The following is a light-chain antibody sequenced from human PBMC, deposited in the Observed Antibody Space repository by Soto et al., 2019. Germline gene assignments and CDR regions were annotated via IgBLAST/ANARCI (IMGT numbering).Light chain of an antibody. V-gene: IGKV3-11*01. J-gene: IGKJ5*01. CDR3: QQYYDWTIT. CDR2: DAS. CDR1: QSVSSY. Sequence: EIVLTQSPATLSLSPGERATLSCRASQSVSSYLAWYQQKPGQAPRLLLYDASNRETGIPARFSGSGAGTEFTLTISSLQSEDFEIYYCQQYYDWTITFGQGTRLEIK.